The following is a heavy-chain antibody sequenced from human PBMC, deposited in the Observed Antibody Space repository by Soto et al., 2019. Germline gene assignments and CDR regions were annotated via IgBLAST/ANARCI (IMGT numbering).Heavy chain of an antibody. D-gene: IGHD2-2*01. CDR1: GFSISSSSYY. J-gene: IGHJ6*02. CDR3: ARPTGAYCSSTSCYGMDV. CDR2: IYYSGST. Sequence: SETLSLTCTVSGFSISSSSYYWVWIRQPPGKGLEWIGSIYYSGSTYYNPSLKSRVTISVDTSKNQFSLKLSSVTAADTAVYYCARPTGAYCSSTSCYGMDVWGQGNTVTVSS. V-gene: IGHV4-39*01.